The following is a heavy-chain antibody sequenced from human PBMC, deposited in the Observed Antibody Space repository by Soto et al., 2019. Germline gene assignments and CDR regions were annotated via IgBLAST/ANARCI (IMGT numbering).Heavy chain of an antibody. V-gene: IGHV1-3*01. D-gene: IGHD3-10*01. Sequence: VASMKVSCKASGYTFTSYAMHLVRPAPGQRLEWMGWINAGHGNTKYSQKLQGRVTITRDTSASTAYMELSSLRSEDTAVYYCAVYYYGSGSYYLWGQGTLVTVSS. CDR1: GYTFTSYA. CDR3: AVYYYGSGSYYL. CDR2: INAGHGNT. J-gene: IGHJ4*02.